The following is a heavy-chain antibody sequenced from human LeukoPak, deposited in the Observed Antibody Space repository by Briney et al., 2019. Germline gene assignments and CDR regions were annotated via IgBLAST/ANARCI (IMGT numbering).Heavy chain of an antibody. CDR1: GYSFTSYY. D-gene: IGHD3-10*01. Sequence: ASVKVSCKASGYSFTSYYMHWVRQAPGQGLEWMGIINPSGGSTNYAQKFQGRVTMTRDTSTSTVYMELSSLRSEDTAVYYCARRPGSGGFDYWGQGTLVTVSS. CDR2: INPSGGST. V-gene: IGHV1-46*01. CDR3: ARRPGSGGFDY. J-gene: IGHJ4*02.